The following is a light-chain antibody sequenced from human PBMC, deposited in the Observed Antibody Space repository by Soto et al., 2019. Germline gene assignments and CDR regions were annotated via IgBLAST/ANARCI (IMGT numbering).Light chain of an antibody. Sequence: EIVLTQSPATLSLSPGERATLSCRASQSVSSNLAWYQQKPGQAPRLLIYGASTRATGIPARFSGSGSGTEFTLTISSLQSEDFAVYYCQQYNNWPPVTFGPGTKVDIK. V-gene: IGKV3-15*01. CDR2: GAS. CDR1: QSVSSN. J-gene: IGKJ3*01. CDR3: QQYNNWPPVT.